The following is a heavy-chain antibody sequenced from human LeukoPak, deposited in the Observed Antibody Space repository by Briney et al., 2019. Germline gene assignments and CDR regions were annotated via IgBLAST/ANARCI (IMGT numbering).Heavy chain of an antibody. Sequence: SGTLSLTCTVSGGSISSYYWSWIRQPPGKGLEWIGYIYYSGSTNYNPSLKSRVTISVDTSKNQFSLKLSSVTAADTAVYYCARAQYSSGWYRYWGQGTLVTVSS. CDR3: ARAQYSSGWYRY. CDR1: GGSISSYY. CDR2: IYYSGST. D-gene: IGHD6-19*01. J-gene: IGHJ4*02. V-gene: IGHV4-59*01.